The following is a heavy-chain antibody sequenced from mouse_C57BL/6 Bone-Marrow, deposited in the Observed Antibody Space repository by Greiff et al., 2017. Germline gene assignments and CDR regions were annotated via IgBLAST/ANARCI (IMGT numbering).Heavy chain of an antibody. CDR1: GFNIKDDY. Sequence: LVESGAELVRPGASVKLSCTASGFNIKDDYMHWVKQRPEQGLEWIGWIDPENGATEYASKFQGKATITADTSSNTAYLQLSSLTSEDTAVYYCTTLDYGSPFDVWGTGTTVTVSS. V-gene: IGHV14-4*01. CDR2: IDPENGAT. J-gene: IGHJ1*03. D-gene: IGHD1-1*01. CDR3: TTLDYGSPFDV.